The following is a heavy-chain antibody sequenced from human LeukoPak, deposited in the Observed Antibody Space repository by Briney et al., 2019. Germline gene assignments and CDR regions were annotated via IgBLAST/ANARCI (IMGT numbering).Heavy chain of an antibody. CDR1: GYTFTSYG. Sequence: PTASVKVSCTASGYTFTSYGISWVRQAPGQGLEWMGWISAYNGNTNYAQKLQGRVTMTTDTSTSTAYMELRSLRSDDTAVYYCARHDYYDSSGPFDYWGQGTLVTVSS. D-gene: IGHD3-22*01. CDR3: ARHDYYDSSGPFDY. V-gene: IGHV1-18*04. CDR2: ISAYNGNT. J-gene: IGHJ4*02.